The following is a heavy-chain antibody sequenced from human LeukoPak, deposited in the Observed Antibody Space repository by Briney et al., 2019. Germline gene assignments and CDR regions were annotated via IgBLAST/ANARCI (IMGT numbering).Heavy chain of an antibody. CDR2: IIPILGIA. D-gene: IGHD2-2*01. V-gene: IGHV1-69*04. CDR1: GGTFSSYT. CDR3: ARDAGYCSSTSCYG. Sequence: SVKVSCKAPGGTFSSYTISWVRQAPGQGLEWMGRIIPILGIANYAQKLQGRVTITADKSTSTAYMELSSLRSEDTAVYYCARDAGYCSSTSCYGWGQGTLVTVSS. J-gene: IGHJ4*02.